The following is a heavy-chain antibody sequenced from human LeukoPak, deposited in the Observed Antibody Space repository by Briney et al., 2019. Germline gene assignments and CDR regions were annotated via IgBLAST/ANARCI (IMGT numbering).Heavy chain of an antibody. V-gene: IGHV5-51*01. CDR2: IYLGDSDI. Sequence: GESLKISCKGSGYSFTNYWIGWVRPMPGKGLEWMGIIYLGDSDIRYSPSFQGQVTISVDKSISTAYLQWSSLKASDTAMYYCARRPYCSSTICYGGDYFDYWGQGTLVTVSS. D-gene: IGHD2-2*01. J-gene: IGHJ4*02. CDR3: ARRPYCSSTICYGGDYFDY. CDR1: GYSFTNYW.